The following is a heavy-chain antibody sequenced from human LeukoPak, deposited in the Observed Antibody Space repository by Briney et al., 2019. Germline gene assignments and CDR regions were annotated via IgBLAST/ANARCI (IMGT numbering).Heavy chain of an antibody. D-gene: IGHD3-10*01. J-gene: IGHJ3*02. CDR1: GFTFSTHG. Sequence: PGGSLRLSCAASGFTFSTHGMHWVRQAPGKGLEWLSGISAGGDLTFHADSLKGRFTISRDNYKNTLYLQMDSLRAEDTAVYYCAKSLFTSAAGSGRASDIWGQGTMVTVS. CDR3: AKSLFTSAAGSGRASDI. V-gene: IGHV3-23*01. CDR2: ISAGGDLT.